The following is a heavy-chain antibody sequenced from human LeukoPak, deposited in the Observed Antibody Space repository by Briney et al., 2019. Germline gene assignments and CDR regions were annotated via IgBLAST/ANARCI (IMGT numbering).Heavy chain of an antibody. CDR2: IYYSGST. D-gene: IGHD3-10*01. J-gene: IGHJ4*02. V-gene: IGHV4-39*07. CDR3: ARVSGTPRGYFDY. Sequence: SETLSLTCTVSGGSISGSSYYWGWIRQPPGKGLEWIGSIYYSGSTYYNPSLKSRVTISVDTSKNQFSLKLSSVTAADTAVYYCARVSGTPRGYFDYWGQGTLVTVSS. CDR1: GGSISGSSYY.